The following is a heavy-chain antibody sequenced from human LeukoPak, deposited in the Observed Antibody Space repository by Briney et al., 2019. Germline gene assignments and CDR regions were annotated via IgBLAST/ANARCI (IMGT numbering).Heavy chain of an antibody. D-gene: IGHD3-10*01. CDR3: ARDFGY. J-gene: IGHJ4*02. CDR1: GFTFSSYA. CDR2: ISYDGSNK. V-gene: IGHV3-30-3*01. Sequence: GGPLRLSCAASGFTFSSYAMHWVRQAPGKGLEWVAVISYDGSNKYYADSVKGRFTISRDNSKNTLYLQMNSLRAEDTAVYYCARDFGYWGQGTLVTVSS.